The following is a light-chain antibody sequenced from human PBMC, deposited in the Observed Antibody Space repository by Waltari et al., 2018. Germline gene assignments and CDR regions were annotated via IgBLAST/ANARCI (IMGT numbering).Light chain of an antibody. Sequence: QSVLTQPPSASGTPGQRVIISCSGSSSNIGSNFVSWYQQLPGTAPKLLIDNNTQRPSGVPDRFSASKSGTSASLAISGLQSEDEADYYCAAWDDSLIGYVFGTGTKVTV. CDR2: NNT. CDR3: AAWDDSLIGYV. J-gene: IGLJ1*01. CDR1: SSNIGSNF. V-gene: IGLV1-44*01.